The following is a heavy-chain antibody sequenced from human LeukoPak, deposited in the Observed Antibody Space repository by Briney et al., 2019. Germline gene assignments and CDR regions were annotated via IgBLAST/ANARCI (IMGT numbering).Heavy chain of an antibody. Sequence: GGSLRLSCAASGFPFRVRQAPGKGLEWVSGIIDNGESTYYASFAKGRFTISRDNSNNTLYLQMNSLRAEDTAVYYCAKLGGQEVHNYYVAVCGKGITVAVSS. CDR3: AKLGGQEVHNYYVAV. D-gene: IGHD3-16*01. CDR2: IIDNGEST. CDR1: GFPFR. V-gene: IGHV3-23*01. J-gene: IGHJ6*03.